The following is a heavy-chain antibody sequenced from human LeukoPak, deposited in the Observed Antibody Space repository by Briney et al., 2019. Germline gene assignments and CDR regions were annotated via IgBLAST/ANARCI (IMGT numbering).Heavy chain of an antibody. D-gene: IGHD2-2*01. CDR3: ARGKTDIVVVRDGRRYNWFDP. V-gene: IGHV4-34*01. J-gene: IGHJ5*02. CDR1: GGSFSGYY. CDR2: INHSGGT. Sequence: SEALSLTCAVYGGSFSGYYWSWIRQPPGKGLQWIGEINHSGGTNYNPSVKSRVTISVDTSKNQLSLKLSSVSAADTAVYYCARGKTDIVVVRDGRRYNWFDPWGQGTLVTV.